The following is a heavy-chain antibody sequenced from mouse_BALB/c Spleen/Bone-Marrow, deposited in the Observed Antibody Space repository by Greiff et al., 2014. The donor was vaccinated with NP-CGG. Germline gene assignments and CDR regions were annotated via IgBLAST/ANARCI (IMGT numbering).Heavy chain of an antibody. D-gene: IGHD1-1*01. CDR2: IWAGGST. Sequence: VKLVESGPGLVAPSQSLSITCTVSGFSLTSYGVHWVRQPPGKGLEWLGVIWAGGSTNYNSALMSRLSISKDNSKSQVFLKMNSLQTDDTAVYYCARDYGSSYYAMDYWGQGTSVTVSS. V-gene: IGHV2-9*02. J-gene: IGHJ4*01. CDR3: ARDYGSSYYAMDY. CDR1: GFSLTSYG.